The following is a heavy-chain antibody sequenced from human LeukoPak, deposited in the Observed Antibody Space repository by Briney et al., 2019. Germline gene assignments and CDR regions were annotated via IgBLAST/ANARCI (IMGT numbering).Heavy chain of an antibody. CDR1: GYTFISYG. V-gene: IGHV1-18*01. CDR3: ARELREEMAPGLETDAFDI. J-gene: IGHJ3*02. CDR2: ISAHNGDT. Sequence: GASVKVSCKASGYTFISYGISWVRQAPGQGLEWMGWISAHNGDTNYAQKFQGRVTMTTDTSTSTIYMELRSLKSDDTAVYYCARELREEMAPGLETDAFDIWGQGTMVTVSS. D-gene: IGHD5-24*01.